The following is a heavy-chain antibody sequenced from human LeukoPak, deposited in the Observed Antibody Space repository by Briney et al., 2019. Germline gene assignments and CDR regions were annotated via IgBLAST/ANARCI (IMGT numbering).Heavy chain of an antibody. D-gene: IGHD6-13*01. CDR3: ASSSRPSWYAY. J-gene: IGHJ4*02. CDR2: IYTSGST. CDR1: GGSISSGSYY. Sequence: PSETLSLTCTVSGGSISSGSYYWSWIRQPAGKGLEWIGRIYTSGSTNYNPSLKSRVTISVDTFKNQFSLKLSSVTAADTAVYYCASSSRPSWYAYWGQGALVTVSS. V-gene: IGHV4-61*02.